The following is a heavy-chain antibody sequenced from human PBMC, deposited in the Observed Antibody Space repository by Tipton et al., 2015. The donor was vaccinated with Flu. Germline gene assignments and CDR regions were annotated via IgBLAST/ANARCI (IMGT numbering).Heavy chain of an antibody. J-gene: IGHJ4*01. CDR3: ARDRRFYGSGLFDY. CDR2: IHHTGTT. Sequence: TLSLTCTVSGGSINSYYWGWIRQPPGKGLEWIGHIHHTGTTYYNPSLQSRVSISVDTSKNQFSLRLSSVTAADTAVYYCARDRRFYGSGLFDYWGQGTRVTVSS. CDR1: GGSINSYY. V-gene: IGHV4-59*12. D-gene: IGHD3-10*01.